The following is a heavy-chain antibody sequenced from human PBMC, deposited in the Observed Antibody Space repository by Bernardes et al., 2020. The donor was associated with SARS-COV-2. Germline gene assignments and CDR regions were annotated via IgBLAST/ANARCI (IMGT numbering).Heavy chain of an antibody. CDR3: ARGRDSVNMILMVIGFTVYFDY. CDR2: INQSGST. V-gene: IGHV4-34*01. CDR1: GESFSGYQ. D-gene: IGHD2-8*01. Sequence: SETLSLTCAVYGESFSGYQWTWMRQPPGKGLEWIGQINQSGSTNYNPSLKSRVTLSVDTSKNQFSLNLRSLTAADTAVYYCARGRDSVNMILMVIGFTVYFDYWGQGTLVTVSS. J-gene: IGHJ4*02.